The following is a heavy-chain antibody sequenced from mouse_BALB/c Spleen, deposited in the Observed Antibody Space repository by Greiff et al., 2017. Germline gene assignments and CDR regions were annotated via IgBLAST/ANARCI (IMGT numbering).Heavy chain of an antibody. J-gene: IGHJ3*01. CDR1: GFNIKDTY. V-gene: IGHV14-3*02. Sequence: VQLQQSGAELVKPGASVKLSCTASGFNIKDTYMHWVKQRPEQGLEWIGRIDPANGNTKYDPKFQGKATITADTSSNTAYLQLSSLTSGDTAVYYCAREGSMIRGWFAYWGQGTLVTVSA. CDR2: IDPANGNT. CDR3: AREGSMIRGWFAY. D-gene: IGHD2-4*01.